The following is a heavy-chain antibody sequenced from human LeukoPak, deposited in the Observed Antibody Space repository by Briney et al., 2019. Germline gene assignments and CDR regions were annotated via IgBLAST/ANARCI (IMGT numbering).Heavy chain of an antibody. V-gene: IGHV4-30-2*03. CDR1: GGSISSGGYS. CDR2: IYHSGST. J-gene: IGHJ3*02. Sequence: SQTLSLTCAVSGGSISSGGYSWSWIRQPPGKGLEWIGYIYHSGSTYYNPSLKSRVTISVDTSKNQFSLKLSSVTAADTAVYYCARHYPWIVVVISAFDIWGQGTMVTVSS. D-gene: IGHD3-22*01. CDR3: ARHYPWIVVVISAFDI.